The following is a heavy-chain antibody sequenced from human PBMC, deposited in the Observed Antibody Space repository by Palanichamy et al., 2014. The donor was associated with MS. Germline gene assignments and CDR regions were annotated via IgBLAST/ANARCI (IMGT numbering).Heavy chain of an antibody. CDR2: IYPSGSA. D-gene: IGHD3-9*01. CDR3: ARTGDNAGYYVDY. V-gene: IGHV4-30-2*01. Sequence: EWIGYIYPSGSAYYNPSLKSRVTMSVDLSKSQFSLRLNSVTAADTAVYYCARTGDNAGYYVDYWGQGTLVTVSS. J-gene: IGHJ4*02.